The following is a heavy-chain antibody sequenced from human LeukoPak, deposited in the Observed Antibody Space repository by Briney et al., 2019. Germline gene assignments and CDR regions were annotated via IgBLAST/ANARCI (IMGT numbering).Heavy chain of an antibody. CDR1: GFSFSSHV. CDR3: AKDQNYESSGYYGGFDC. D-gene: IGHD3-22*01. V-gene: IGHV3-23*01. Sequence: GGSLRLSRAASGFSFSSHVMHWVRQAPGKGLEWVSGISGSGGDTYYADSVRGRFTISRDNSKNTLNLQMNSLRAEDTALYYCAKDQNYESSGYYGGFDCWGQGTLVTVSS. CDR2: ISGSGGDT. J-gene: IGHJ4*02.